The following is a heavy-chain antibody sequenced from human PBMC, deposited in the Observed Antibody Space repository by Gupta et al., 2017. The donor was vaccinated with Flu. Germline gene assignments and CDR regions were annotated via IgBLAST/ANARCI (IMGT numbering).Heavy chain of an antibody. J-gene: IGHJ4*02. CDR1: GFTFSTSY. V-gene: IGHV3-74*03. D-gene: IGHD4-17*01. CDR2: INADGSST. CDR3: ATVTTGC. Sequence: EVQLVESGGGVVQPGGSMRLSCAASGFTFSTSYLQWVRQAPGKGLGWVSRINADGSSTTYADSVKGRFTISRDNAKNTLYLQMNSLGADDTAVYYCATVTTGCWGQGTLVTVSS.